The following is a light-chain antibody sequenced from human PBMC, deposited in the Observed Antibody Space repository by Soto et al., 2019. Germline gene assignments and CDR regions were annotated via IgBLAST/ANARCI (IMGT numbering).Light chain of an antibody. V-gene: IGKV3-20*01. Sequence: LTQSPGTLSLSPGEGATLSCRTSQRVDNNFVAWYQQKPGQAPRLLIYGASTRATGIPDRFSGSGFGTDFTLTITRLETEDFAVYYCQQYGSSLWTVGLGTKVDIK. CDR3: QQYGSSLWT. CDR1: QRVDNNF. J-gene: IGKJ1*01. CDR2: GAS.